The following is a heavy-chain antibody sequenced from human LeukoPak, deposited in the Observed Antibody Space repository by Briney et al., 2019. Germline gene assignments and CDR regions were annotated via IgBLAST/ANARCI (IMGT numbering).Heavy chain of an antibody. CDR3: ARHSIYGDYDDY. Sequence: KPSETLSLTCTVSGGSISSYYWSWIRQPPGKGLEWIGYIYYSGSTDYNPSLKSRVTISVDTSKNQFSLKLSSVTAAGTAVYYCARHSIYGDYDDYWGQGTLVTVSS. D-gene: IGHD4-17*01. V-gene: IGHV4-59*08. CDR2: IYYSGST. CDR1: GGSISSYY. J-gene: IGHJ4*02.